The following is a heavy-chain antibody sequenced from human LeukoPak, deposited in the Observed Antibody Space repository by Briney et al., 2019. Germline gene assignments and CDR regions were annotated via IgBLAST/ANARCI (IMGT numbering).Heavy chain of an antibody. D-gene: IGHD3-16*01. CDR1: GFSFDVHA. CDR2: IGGPAET. CDR3: AKDWTSHNGVYDCLDF. J-gene: IGHJ4*02. V-gene: IGHV3-23*01. Sequence: GVSLRLSCAASGFSFDVHAMTWVRQAPGKGPEWVATIGGPAETFYADSVRGRFTISRDNSRYTLYLQMNRLRAEDSALYYCAKDWTSHNGVYDCLDFWGQGTQVTVSS.